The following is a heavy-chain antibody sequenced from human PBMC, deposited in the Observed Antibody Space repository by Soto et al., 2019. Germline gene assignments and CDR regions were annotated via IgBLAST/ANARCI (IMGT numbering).Heavy chain of an antibody. D-gene: IGHD3-10*01. V-gene: IGHV2-26*01. CDR1: GFSLTTGRMG. J-gene: IGHJ6*02. CDR3: VRMNADAYSDYYATDV. CDR2: IFSDAER. Sequence: SGRTLVHPTDTLTLTCNVSGFSLTTGRMGVNWIRQPPAKALEWLAHIFSDAERSYSRSLQGRLTVSKVGSGSHVVLTMTNMDPVDTCTFFGVRMNADAYSDYYATDVWGQGT.